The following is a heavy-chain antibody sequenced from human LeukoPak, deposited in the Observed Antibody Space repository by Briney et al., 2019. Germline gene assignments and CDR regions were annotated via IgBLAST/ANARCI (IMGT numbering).Heavy chain of an antibody. V-gene: IGHV1-2*04. CDR2: INPNSGGT. CDR1: GYTFTGYY. CDR3: ARATRITMVRGASSGGVDV. D-gene: IGHD3-10*01. Sequence: ASVKVSCKASGYTFTGYYMHWVRQAPGQGLEWMGWINPNSGGTNYAQKFQGWVTMTRDTSISTAYMELSRLRSDDTAVYYCARATRITMVRGASSGGVDVWGKGTTVTVSS. J-gene: IGHJ6*04.